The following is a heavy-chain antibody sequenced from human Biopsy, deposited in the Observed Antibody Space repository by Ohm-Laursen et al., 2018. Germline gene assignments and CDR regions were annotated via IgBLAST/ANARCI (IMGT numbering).Heavy chain of an antibody. D-gene: IGHD2-15*01. V-gene: IGHV3-9*01. CDR1: GFIFDDYA. CDR2: ISWNSVGI. Sequence: SLRLSCTAFGFIFDDYAMHWVRQAPGKGLEWVSGISWNSVGIGYADSVKGRFTISRDNAKNFLYLQMNNLRPEDTALYYCAKIHCSGGSCYPNAFDMWGHGTRVTVS. CDR3: AKIHCSGGSCYPNAFDM. J-gene: IGHJ3*02.